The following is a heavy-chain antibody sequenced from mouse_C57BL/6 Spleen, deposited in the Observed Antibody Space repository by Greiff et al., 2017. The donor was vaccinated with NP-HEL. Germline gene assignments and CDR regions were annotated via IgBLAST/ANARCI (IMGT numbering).Heavy chain of an antibody. CDR1: GFNIKDYY. J-gene: IGHJ3*01. CDR3: ARSRVGRQEFAY. Sequence: VHVKQSGAELVKPGASVKLSCTASGFNIKDYYMHWVKQRTEQGLEWIGRIDPEDGETKYAPKFQGKATITADTSSNTAYLQLSSLTSEDTAVYYCARSRVGRQEFAYWGQGTLVTVSA. D-gene: IGHD4-1*01. V-gene: IGHV14-2*01. CDR2: IDPEDGET.